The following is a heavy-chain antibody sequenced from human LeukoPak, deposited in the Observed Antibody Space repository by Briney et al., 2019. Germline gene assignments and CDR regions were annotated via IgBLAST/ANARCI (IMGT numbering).Heavy chain of an antibody. CDR2: INHSGST. D-gene: IGHD2-21*02. CDR3: ASLPVTHGAFDI. CDR1: GGSFSGYY. Sequence: PSETLSLTCAVYGGSFSGYYWSWIRQPPGKGLEWIGEINHSGSTNYNPSLKSRVTISVDTSKNQFSLKLSSVTAADTAVYYCASLPVTHGAFDIWGQGTMVTVSS. J-gene: IGHJ3*02. V-gene: IGHV4-34*01.